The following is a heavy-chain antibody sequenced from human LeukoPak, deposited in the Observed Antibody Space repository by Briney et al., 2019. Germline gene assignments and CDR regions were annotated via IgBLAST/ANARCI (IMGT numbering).Heavy chain of an antibody. Sequence: GGSLRLSCAASGFTFRLFGMHWVCQAPGKGLEWVSFIRFDGSNTYHADSVKGRFTISRDNSKNTLYLQMNSLTSEDTAVYYCAKVKTDILIPDSWGQGTLVTVSS. CDR3: AKVKTDILIPDS. CDR1: GFTFRLFG. V-gene: IGHV3-30*02. J-gene: IGHJ4*02. CDR2: IRFDGSNT. D-gene: IGHD2-21*02.